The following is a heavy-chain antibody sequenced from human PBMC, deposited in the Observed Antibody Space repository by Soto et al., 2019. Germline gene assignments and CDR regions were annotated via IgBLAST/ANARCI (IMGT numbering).Heavy chain of an antibody. CDR3: AREPRYCSGGSCSIMGDDFDI. CDR1: GFTVTDIY. D-gene: IGHD2-15*01. J-gene: IGHJ3*02. CDR2: IYKDFT. V-gene: IGHV3-66*01. Sequence: EVQLVESGGGLVQPGGSLRLSCVASGFTVTDIYMNWVRQAPGKGLEWVSVIYKDFTDYGDFVKGRFSVSTDSSKNALYREMDNLRAEDTAVYYCAREPRYCSGGSCSIMGDDFDIWGQGAMVTVSS.